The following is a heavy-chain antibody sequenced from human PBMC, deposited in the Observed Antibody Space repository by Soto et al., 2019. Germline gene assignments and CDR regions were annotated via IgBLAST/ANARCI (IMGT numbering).Heavy chain of an antibody. CDR3: ARGYFSVGSCYSYWFDP. CDR1: GYTFTSYD. CDR2: MNPNSGNT. V-gene: IGHV1-8*01. J-gene: IGHJ5*02. D-gene: IGHD2-15*01. Sequence: QVQLVQSGAEVKKPGASVKVSCKASGYTFTSYDINWVRQATGQGLEWTGWMNPNSGNTGYAQKFQGRVTMTRNTSISTAYMELSSLRSEDTAVYYCARGYFSVGSCYSYWFDPWGQGTLVTVSS.